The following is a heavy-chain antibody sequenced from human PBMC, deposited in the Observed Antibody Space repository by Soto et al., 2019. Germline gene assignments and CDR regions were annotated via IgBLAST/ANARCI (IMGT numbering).Heavy chain of an antibody. CDR3: ASSRSYGYYIQKNWFDP. D-gene: IGHD5-18*01. Sequence: SETLSLTCTVSGGSISSGGYYWSWIRQDPGKGLEWIGYIYYTGSTYYNPSLKSRVTISVDTSKSQFSLKLSSVTAADTAVYYCASSRSYGYYIQKNWFDPWGQGTLVTVSS. CDR2: IYYTGST. CDR1: GGSISSGGYY. V-gene: IGHV4-31*03. J-gene: IGHJ5*02.